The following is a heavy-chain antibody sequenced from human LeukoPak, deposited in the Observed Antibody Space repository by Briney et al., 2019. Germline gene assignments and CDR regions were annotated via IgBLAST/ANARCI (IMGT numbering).Heavy chain of an antibody. Sequence: GASGKVSCKASGYTFTGYYMHWVRQAPGQGLGWMGWINPNSGGTNYAQKFQGRVTMTRDTSISTAYMELSRLRSDDTAVYYCARFVTESSGRHFDYWSQGTLVTVSS. J-gene: IGHJ4*02. CDR3: ARFVTESSGRHFDY. CDR1: GYTFTGYY. V-gene: IGHV1-2*02. D-gene: IGHD3-10*01. CDR2: INPNSGGT.